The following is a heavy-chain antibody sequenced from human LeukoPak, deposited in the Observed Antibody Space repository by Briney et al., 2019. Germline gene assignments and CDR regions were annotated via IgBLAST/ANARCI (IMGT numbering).Heavy chain of an antibody. Sequence: PSETLSLTCTVSGGSISSSSYYWGWIRQPPGKGLEWIGSIYYSGSTYYNPSLKSRVTISVDTSKNQFSLKLSSVTAADTAVYYCARHGGGCSGGSCYSHFDCWGQGTLVTVSS. D-gene: IGHD2-15*01. J-gene: IGHJ4*02. CDR1: GGSISSSSYY. CDR2: IYYSGST. V-gene: IGHV4-39*01. CDR3: ARHGGGCSGGSCYSHFDC.